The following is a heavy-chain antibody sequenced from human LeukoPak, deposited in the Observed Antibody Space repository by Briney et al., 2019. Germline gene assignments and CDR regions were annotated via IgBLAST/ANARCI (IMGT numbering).Heavy chain of an antibody. CDR3: ARGYGSGSYYTHLDY. CDR1: GGTFSSYA. J-gene: IGHJ4*02. Sequence: ASVKVSCKASGGTFSSYAISWVRQAPGHGLEWMGGIIPIFGTANYAQKFQGRVTITTDESTSTAYMELSRLRSEDTAVYYCARGYGSGSYYTHLDYWGQGTLVTVSS. V-gene: IGHV1-69*05. D-gene: IGHD3-10*01. CDR2: IIPIFGTA.